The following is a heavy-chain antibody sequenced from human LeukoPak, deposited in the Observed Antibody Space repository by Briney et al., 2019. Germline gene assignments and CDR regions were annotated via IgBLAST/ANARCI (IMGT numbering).Heavy chain of an antibody. J-gene: IGHJ4*02. D-gene: IGHD6-19*01. V-gene: IGHV5-51*01. CDR1: GYSFNSYW. CDR2: IYLGDSDT. CDR3: ARHPSYTSGWPLDY. Sequence: GESLKISCMGSGYSFNSYWIGWVRQMPGKGLEWMGIIYLGDSDTRYSPSFQGQVTISADKSISTAYLQWSSLKASDTAMYYCARHPSYTSGWPLDYWGQGTLVTVSS.